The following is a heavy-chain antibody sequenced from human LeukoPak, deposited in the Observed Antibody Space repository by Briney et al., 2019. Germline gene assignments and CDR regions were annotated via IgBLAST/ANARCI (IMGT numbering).Heavy chain of an antibody. Sequence: PSETLSLTCAVSGGSISSGSYYWSWIRQPPGKGLEWIGYIYYSGSTNYNPSLKSRVTISVDTSKNQFSLKLSSVTAADTAVYYCARGNPVRFLEWLSGNWFDPWGQGTLVTVSS. D-gene: IGHD3-3*01. CDR2: IYYSGST. CDR3: ARGNPVRFLEWLSGNWFDP. CDR1: GGSISSGSYY. V-gene: IGHV4-61*01. J-gene: IGHJ5*02.